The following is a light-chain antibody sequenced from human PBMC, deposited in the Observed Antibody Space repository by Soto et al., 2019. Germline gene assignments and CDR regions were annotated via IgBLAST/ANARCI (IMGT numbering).Light chain of an antibody. CDR2: KAS. Sequence: DIQMTQSPSTLSASVGDRVTITCRASQSISSWLAWYQQKPGKAPKLLIYKASSLESGVPSRFSGSGSGTEFTLTFSSLQPDDFATYYCQQYNSYPITFGQGTRLEIK. V-gene: IGKV1-5*03. CDR1: QSISSW. CDR3: QQYNSYPIT. J-gene: IGKJ5*01.